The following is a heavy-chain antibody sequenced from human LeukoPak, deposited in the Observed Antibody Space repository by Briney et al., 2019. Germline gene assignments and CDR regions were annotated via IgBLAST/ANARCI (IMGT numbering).Heavy chain of an antibody. J-gene: IGHJ4*02. Sequence: GSSVKVSCKASGGTFSSYAISWVRQAPGQGLEWMGGIIPIFGTANYAQKFQGRVTITADESTSTAYMELSSLRSEDTAVYYCARDALFFGVVIIAYWGQGTLVTVSS. V-gene: IGHV1-69*01. CDR1: GGTFSSYA. CDR3: ARDALFFGVVIIAY. CDR2: IIPIFGTA. D-gene: IGHD3-3*01.